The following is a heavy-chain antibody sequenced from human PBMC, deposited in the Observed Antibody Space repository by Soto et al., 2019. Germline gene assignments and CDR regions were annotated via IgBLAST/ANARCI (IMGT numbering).Heavy chain of an antibody. CDR3: ARGGQYYDFWSGYYNWFDP. D-gene: IGHD3-3*01. V-gene: IGHV4-34*01. Sequence: KASETLSLTCAVYGGSFSGYYWSWIRQPPGKGLEWIGEINHSGSTNYNPSLKSRVTISVDTSKNQFSLKLSSVTAADTAVYYCARGGQYYDFWSGYYNWFDPWGQGTLVTVSS. J-gene: IGHJ5*02. CDR1: GGSFSGYY. CDR2: INHSGST.